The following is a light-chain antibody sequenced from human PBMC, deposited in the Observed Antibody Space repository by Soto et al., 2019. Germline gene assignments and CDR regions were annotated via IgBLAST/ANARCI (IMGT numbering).Light chain of an antibody. V-gene: IGKV3-20*01. CDR2: GAS. Sequence: DIVMTQSPGTLSLSPGERVALSCRASQSISSNYLAWYQQKPGQAPRLLIYGASNRATGIPDRFSGSGSGTDFTLTISRLEPEDFAVYYCQQYGSSGTFGQGTKVDI. CDR1: QSISSNY. J-gene: IGKJ1*01. CDR3: QQYGSSGT.